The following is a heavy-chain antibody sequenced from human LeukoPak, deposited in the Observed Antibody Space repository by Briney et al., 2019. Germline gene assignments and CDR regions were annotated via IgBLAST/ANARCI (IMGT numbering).Heavy chain of an antibody. CDR2: IGISSGNT. J-gene: IGHJ5*02. Sequence: GGSLRLSCAASGFPFNEYSMNWVRQAPGKGLEWISYIGISSGNTKYADSVKGRFTVSGDSARNSLYLQMNSLRVADTAVYYCARAGQNNWFDPWGQGTLVTVSS. CDR1: GFPFNEYS. V-gene: IGHV3-11*06. CDR3: ARAGQNNWFDP.